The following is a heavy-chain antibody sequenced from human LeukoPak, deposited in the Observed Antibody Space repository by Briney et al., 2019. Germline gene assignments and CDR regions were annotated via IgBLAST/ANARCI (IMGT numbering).Heavy chain of an antibody. J-gene: IGHJ4*02. CDR2: ISSSGAYI. CDR3: ARSMEAPGDY. Sequence: GGSLRLSCTASGFTFSDYPMNWVRQAPGKGLEWVSSISSSGAYIYYADSLKGRFTISKDNAKNSLYLQVNSLRVEDTAVYYCARSMEAPGDYWGQGTLVTVSS. CDR1: GFTFSDYP. D-gene: IGHD1-1*01. V-gene: IGHV3-21*01.